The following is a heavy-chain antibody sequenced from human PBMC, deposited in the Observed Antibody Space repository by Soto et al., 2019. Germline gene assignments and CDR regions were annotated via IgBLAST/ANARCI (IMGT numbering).Heavy chain of an antibody. D-gene: IGHD1-1*01. CDR1: GFAIRSYA. CDR3: AREATAYPGALDDAFDL. V-gene: IGHV3-23*01. Sequence: EVELLESGGGLIQPGGSLSLSCVASGFAIRSYAMSWVRQAPGKGPEWGSGISGSSLKVNYTDSVKGRFTISRYNSKNTLFLKMDGLRAEDTRTYFCAREATAYPGALDDAFDLWGPGTMVTVSS. CDR2: ISGSSLKV. J-gene: IGHJ3*01.